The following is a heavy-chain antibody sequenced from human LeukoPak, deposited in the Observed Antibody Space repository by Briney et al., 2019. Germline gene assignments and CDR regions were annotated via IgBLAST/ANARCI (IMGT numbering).Heavy chain of an antibody. J-gene: IGHJ4*02. D-gene: IGHD2-15*01. CDR1: GFTFSSYA. CDR3: ARVRSGGYDY. V-gene: IGHV3-64*04. Sequence: PGGSLRLSCSASGFTFSSYAMHWVRQAPGKGLEYVSAISSNGGSTYYADSVKGRFTISRDNADNTLFLQMNSLRAEDTAVYYCARVRSGGYDYWGQGTLVTVSS. CDR2: ISSNGGST.